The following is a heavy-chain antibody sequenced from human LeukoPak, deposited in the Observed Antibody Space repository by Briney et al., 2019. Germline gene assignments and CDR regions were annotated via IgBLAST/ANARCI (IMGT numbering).Heavy chain of an antibody. V-gene: IGHV3-7*01. CDR3: ARAAAAGFEY. D-gene: IGHD6-13*01. CDR2: IKQDGSEK. CDR1: GFTFSSYW. J-gene: IGHJ4*02. Sequence: TGGSLRLSCAASGFTFSSYWMSWVRQAPGKGLEWVANIKQDGSEKYYVDSVKGRFTISRANDKNSLYRQMNSLRAEETAVYYCARAAAAGFEYWGQGTLVTVSS.